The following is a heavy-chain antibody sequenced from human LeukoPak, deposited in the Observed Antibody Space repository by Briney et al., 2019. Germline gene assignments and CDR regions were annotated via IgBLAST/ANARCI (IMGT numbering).Heavy chain of an antibody. Sequence: GGSLRLSCAASGFTFDDYAMHWVRQAPGKGLEWVSGITWNSGSIDYADSVKGRFTISRDNAKNSLYLHMNSLRPEDTALYYCAKASSNYYGSGSYYNLRIWGNAFDIWGQGTMVTVSS. J-gene: IGHJ3*02. CDR1: GFTFDDYA. V-gene: IGHV3-9*01. CDR2: ITWNSGSI. D-gene: IGHD3-10*01. CDR3: AKASSNYYGSGSYYNLRIWGNAFDI.